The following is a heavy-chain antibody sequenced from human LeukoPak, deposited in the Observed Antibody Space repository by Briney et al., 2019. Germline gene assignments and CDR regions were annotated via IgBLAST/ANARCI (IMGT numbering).Heavy chain of an antibody. V-gene: IGHV1-18*01. CDR3: ARGGCSGGSCYLHFDY. CDR2: ISAYNGNT. D-gene: IGHD2-15*01. J-gene: IGHJ4*02. Sequence: ASVRVSCKASGYTFTSYGISWVRQAPGQGLEWMGWISAYNGNTNYAQKLQGRVTMTTDTSTSTAYMELRSLRSDDTAVYYCARGGCSGGSCYLHFDYWGQGTLVTVSS. CDR1: GYTFTSYG.